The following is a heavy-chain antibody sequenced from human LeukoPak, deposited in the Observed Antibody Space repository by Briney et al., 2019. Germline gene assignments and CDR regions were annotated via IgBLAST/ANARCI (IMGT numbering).Heavy chain of an antibody. CDR2: TSYDGSNK. Sequence: VGSLRLSCAASGFTFSSYAMHWVRQAPGKGLEWVAVTSYDGSNKYYADSVKGRFTISRDNSKNTLYLQMNSLRAEDTAVYYCARGEQLVSPFDYWGQGTLVTVSS. J-gene: IGHJ4*02. CDR3: ARGEQLVSPFDY. V-gene: IGHV3-30-3*01. CDR1: GFTFSSYA. D-gene: IGHD6-13*01.